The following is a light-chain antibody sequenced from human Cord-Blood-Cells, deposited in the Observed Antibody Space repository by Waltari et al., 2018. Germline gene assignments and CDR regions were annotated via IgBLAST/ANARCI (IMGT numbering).Light chain of an antibody. CDR1: QSVSSSY. CDR3: QQYGSSLYT. J-gene: IGKJ2*01. Sequence: EIVLTQSPGTLSLSPGERATLSCRASQSVSSSYLAWYQQKPGHAPGLLIYGASSRAPGIPDRFSGSVSGTDFTLTISRLEPEDFAVYYCQQYGSSLYTFGQGTKLEIK. V-gene: IGKV3-20*01. CDR2: GAS.